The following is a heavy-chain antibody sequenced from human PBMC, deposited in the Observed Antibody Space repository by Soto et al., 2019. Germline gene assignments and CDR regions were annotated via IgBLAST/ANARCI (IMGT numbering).Heavy chain of an antibody. Sequence: PSETLSLTCTVSGGSISSGDYYWSWIRQPPGKGLEWIGYIYYSGSTYYNPSLKSRVTISVDTSKNQFSLKLGSVTAADTAVYYCARDLGRYYDSSAFDYWGQGTLITVSS. J-gene: IGHJ4*02. CDR3: ARDLGRYYDSSAFDY. D-gene: IGHD3-22*01. V-gene: IGHV4-30-4*08. CDR1: GGSISSGDYY. CDR2: IYYSGST.